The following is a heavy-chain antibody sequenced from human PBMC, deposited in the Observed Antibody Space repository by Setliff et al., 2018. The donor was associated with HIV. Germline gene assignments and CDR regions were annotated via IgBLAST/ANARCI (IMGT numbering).Heavy chain of an antibody. CDR2: FDPEDGEA. V-gene: IGHV1-24*01. Sequence: ASVKVSCKVSGYTLTELSMHWVRQAPGKGLEWMGGFDPEDGEAIYAQKFQGRVTMTEDTSTDTAYMELSSLRSEDTAVYYCATGESIAAAPFDYWGQGTLVTVSS. CDR3: ATGESIAAAPFDY. D-gene: IGHD6-13*01. J-gene: IGHJ4*02. CDR1: GYTLTELS.